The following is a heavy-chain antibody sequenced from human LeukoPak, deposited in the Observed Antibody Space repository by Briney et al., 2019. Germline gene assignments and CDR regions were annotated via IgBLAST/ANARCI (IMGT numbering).Heavy chain of an antibody. CDR2: IYHSGST. V-gene: IGHV4-59*12. CDR1: GGSISSYY. CDR3: ARRGSSWYYNWFDP. J-gene: IGHJ5*02. Sequence: SETLSLTCTVSGGSISSYYWSWIRQPPGKGLEWIGYIYHSGSTNYNPSLKSRVTISVDTSKNQFSLKLSSVTAADTAVYYCARRGSSWYYNWFDPWGQGTLVTVSS. D-gene: IGHD6-13*01.